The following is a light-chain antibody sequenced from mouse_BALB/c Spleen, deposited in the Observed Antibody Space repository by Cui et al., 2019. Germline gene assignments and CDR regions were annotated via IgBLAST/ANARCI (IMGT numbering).Light chain of an antibody. Sequence: DIKMTQSPSSMYASLGQRVTITCKASQDINSYLSWFQQKPRKTPKNLIYRANRLVDGVPSRFSGSGSGQDYSLTISSLEYEDMGIYYCLQYDEFPPTFGGGTKLEIK. CDR2: RAN. J-gene: IGKJ2*01. CDR3: LQYDEFPPT. CDR1: QDINSY. V-gene: IGKV14-111*01.